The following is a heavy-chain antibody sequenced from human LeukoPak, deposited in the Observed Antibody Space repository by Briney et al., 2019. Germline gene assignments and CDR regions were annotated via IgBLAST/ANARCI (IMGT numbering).Heavy chain of an antibody. V-gene: IGHV3-21*01. CDR2: ISSSSSYI. D-gene: IGHD6-13*01. Sequence: GGSLRLSCGASGFTFSDYSMNWVRQAPGKGLEWVSSISSSSSYIYYADSVKGRFTISRDNAKNSLYLQMNSLRAEDTAVYYCARDHCSRSWYEARCNSHYGMDVWGQGTTVTVSS. J-gene: IGHJ6*02. CDR1: GFTFSDYS. CDR3: ARDHCSRSWYEARCNSHYGMDV.